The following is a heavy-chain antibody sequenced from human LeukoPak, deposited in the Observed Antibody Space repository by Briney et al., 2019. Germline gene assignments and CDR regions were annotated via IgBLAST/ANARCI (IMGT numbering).Heavy chain of an antibody. CDR2: ISYDGSNK. V-gene: IGHV3-30*03. J-gene: IGHJ3*02. CDR3: ASSPDYDSSGYAFDI. CDR1: GFTFSSYG. D-gene: IGHD3-22*01. Sequence: GRSLRLSCAASGFTFSSYGMHWVRQAPGKGLEWVAVISYDGSNKYYADSVKGRLTISRDNSKNTLYLQMNSLRAEDTAVYYCASSPDYDSSGYAFDIWGQGTMVTVSS.